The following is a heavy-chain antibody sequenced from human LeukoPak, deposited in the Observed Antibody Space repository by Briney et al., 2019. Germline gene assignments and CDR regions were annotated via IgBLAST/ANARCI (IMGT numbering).Heavy chain of an antibody. CDR3: ARKDGDY. CDR1: GDSLRIYH. CDR2: IHTSGNT. J-gene: IGHJ4*02. V-gene: IGHV4-4*07. Sequence: AAETLSLTCTVSGDSLRIYHWTWIRQPAGKGLEWVGLIHTSGNTNYNPSLKSRVTISLDKSNNQLSRKLTSVTAADTAVYYCARKDGDYWGQGTLVTVSS.